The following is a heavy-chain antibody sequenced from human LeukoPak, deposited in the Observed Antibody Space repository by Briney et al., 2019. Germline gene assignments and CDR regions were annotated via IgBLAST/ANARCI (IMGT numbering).Heavy chain of an antibody. V-gene: IGHV4-34*01. CDR2: INHSGST. Sequence: PSETLSLTCAVYGGSFSGYYWSWIRQPPGKGLEWIGEINHSGSTNYNPSLKSRVTISVDTSKNQFSLKLSSVTAADTAVYYCARGGGATGRYYFDYWGQGTLVTVSS. CDR3: ARGGGATGRYYFDY. CDR1: GGSFSGYY. J-gene: IGHJ4*02. D-gene: IGHD1-26*01.